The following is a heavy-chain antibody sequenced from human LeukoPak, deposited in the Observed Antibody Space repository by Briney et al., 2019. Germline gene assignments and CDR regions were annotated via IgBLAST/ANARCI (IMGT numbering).Heavy chain of an antibody. CDR3: AKGSVRGLIITYFDY. D-gene: IGHD3-10*01. CDR2: ISGSGGST. J-gene: IGHJ4*02. CDR1: GFTFSSYS. Sequence: PGGSLRLSCAASGFTFSSYSMNWVRQAPGKGLEWVSAISGSGGSTYYADSVKGRFTISRDNSKNTLYLQLNSLRAEDTAVYYCAKGSVRGLIITYFDYWGQGTLVTVSS. V-gene: IGHV3-23*01.